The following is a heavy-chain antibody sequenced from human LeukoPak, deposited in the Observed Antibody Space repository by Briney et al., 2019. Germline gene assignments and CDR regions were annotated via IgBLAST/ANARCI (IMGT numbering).Heavy chain of an antibody. Sequence: SETLSLTCTVSGGSISSYYWSWIRQPLGKGLEWIGYIYYSGSTNYNPSLKSRVTISVDTSKNQFSLKLSSVTAADTAVYYCARHSRYSSRRTIGYDAFDIWGQGTMVTVSS. CDR2: IYYSGST. V-gene: IGHV4-59*01. CDR1: GGSISSYY. D-gene: IGHD6-13*01. CDR3: ARHSRYSSRRTIGYDAFDI. J-gene: IGHJ3*02.